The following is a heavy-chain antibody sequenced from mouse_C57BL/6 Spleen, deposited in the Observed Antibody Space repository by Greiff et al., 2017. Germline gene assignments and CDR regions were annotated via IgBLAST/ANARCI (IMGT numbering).Heavy chain of an antibody. CDR2: IYPRDGST. V-gene: IGHV1-85*01. D-gene: IGHD2-1*01. Sequence: VKVVESGPELVKPGASVKLSCKASGYTFTSYDINWVKQRPGQGLEWIGWIYPRDGSTKYNEKFKGKATLTVDTSSSTAYMELHSLTSEDSAVYFCARGGNQGDYYAMDDWGQGTSVTVSS. CDR3: ARGGNQGDYYAMDD. J-gene: IGHJ4*01. CDR1: GYTFTSYD.